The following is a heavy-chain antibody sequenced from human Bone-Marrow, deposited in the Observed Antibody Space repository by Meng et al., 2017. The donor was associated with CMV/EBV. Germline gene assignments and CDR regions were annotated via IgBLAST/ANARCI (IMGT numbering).Heavy chain of an antibody. CDR3: AKERPYYDFWSGYSYYYGTDV. CDR2: IWYDGSNK. D-gene: IGHD3-3*01. Sequence: GESLKISCETSGFTFNTFGMYWVRQAPGKGLEWVAVIWYDGSNKNYADSVKGRFTISRDNSKNTLYLQMNSLRAEDTAVYYCAKERPYYDFWSGYSYYYGTDVWGQGTTVTVSS. J-gene: IGHJ6*02. V-gene: IGHV3-33*06. CDR1: GFTFNTFG.